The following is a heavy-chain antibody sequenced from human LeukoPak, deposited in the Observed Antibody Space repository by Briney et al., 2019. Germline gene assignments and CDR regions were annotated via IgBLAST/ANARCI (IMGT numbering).Heavy chain of an antibody. D-gene: IGHD6-6*01. V-gene: IGHV3-23*01. J-gene: IGHJ4*02. CDR3: ARDPGRYSSSLGYFDY. CDR2: ISGSGGST. CDR1: GFTFSSYG. Sequence: GGTLRLSCAASGFTFSSYGMSWVRQAPGKGLEWVSAISGSGGSTYYADSVKGRFTISRDNSKNTLYLQMNSLRSDDTAVYYCARDPGRYSSSLGYFDYWGQGTLVTVSS.